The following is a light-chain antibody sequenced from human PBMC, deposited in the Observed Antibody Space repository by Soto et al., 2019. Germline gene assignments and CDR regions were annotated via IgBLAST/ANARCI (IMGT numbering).Light chain of an antibody. Sequence: QTVVTQEPSFSVSPGGTVTLTCGLSSGSVSTSYYPNWYQQTPGQAPRALIYNTNTRASGVPDRFSGSILGNKAALTITGAQADDECDYYCVLYMGSGIWAFGGGTQLTVL. CDR1: SGSVSTSYY. CDR3: VLYMGSGIWA. CDR2: NTN. V-gene: IGLV8-61*01. J-gene: IGLJ2*01.